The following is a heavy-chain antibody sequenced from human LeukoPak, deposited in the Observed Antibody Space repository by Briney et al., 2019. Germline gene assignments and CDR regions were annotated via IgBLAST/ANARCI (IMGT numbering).Heavy chain of an antibody. Sequence: ASVKVSCKASGYTFTTYFLHWVRQAPGQGPEWLGIINPSGGTTTYAQKLQGRITMTRDTSISTAYMELSRLRSDDTAVYYCARGGDIVVVPAANDWGQGTLVTVSS. D-gene: IGHD2-2*01. CDR2: INPSGGTT. CDR3: ARGGDIVVVPAAND. V-gene: IGHV1-46*01. CDR1: GYTFTTYF. J-gene: IGHJ4*02.